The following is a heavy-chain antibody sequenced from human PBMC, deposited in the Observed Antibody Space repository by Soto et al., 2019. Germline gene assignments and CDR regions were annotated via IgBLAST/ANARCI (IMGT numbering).Heavy chain of an antibody. CDR1: GFTFSSYA. J-gene: IGHJ3*02. CDR2: ISGSGGST. V-gene: IGHV3-23*01. D-gene: IGHD3-10*01. Sequence: EVQLLESGGGLVQPGGSLRLSCAASGFTFSSYAMSWVRQAPGKGLEGVSAISGSGGSTYYADSVKGRFTISRDNSKNTLYLQMNSLRAEDTAVYYCAKSIKVLLWFGDTDAFDIWGQGTMVTVSS. CDR3: AKSIKVLLWFGDTDAFDI.